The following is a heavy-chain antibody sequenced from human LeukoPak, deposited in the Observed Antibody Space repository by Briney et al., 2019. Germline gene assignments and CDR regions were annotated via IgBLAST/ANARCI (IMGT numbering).Heavy chain of an antibody. CDR3: ARGKRNYYDSSGYPFDY. J-gene: IGHJ4*02. Sequence: SETLSLTCTVSGYSISSGYYWGWIRQPPGKGLEWIGRIYTSGSTNYNPSLKSRVTISVDTSKNQFSLKLSSVTAADTAVYYCARGKRNYYDSSGYPFDYWGQGTLVTVSS. CDR1: GYSISSGYY. CDR2: IYTSGST. V-gene: IGHV4-38-2*02. D-gene: IGHD3-22*01.